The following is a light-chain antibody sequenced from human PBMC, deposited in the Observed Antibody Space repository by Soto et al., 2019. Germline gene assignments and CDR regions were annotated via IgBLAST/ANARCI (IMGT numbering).Light chain of an antibody. V-gene: IGLV1-44*01. J-gene: IGLJ2*01. CDR2: SNN. Sequence: QAVVTQPPSASXTPGQRVTIXCSGSSSNIGSNSVNWYQHLPGTAPKLLIYSNNQRPSGVPDRLSGSKSGTSASLAISGLQSEDEADYYCAAWDDSLNGVIFGGGTKLTVL. CDR1: SSNIGSNS. CDR3: AAWDDSLNGVI.